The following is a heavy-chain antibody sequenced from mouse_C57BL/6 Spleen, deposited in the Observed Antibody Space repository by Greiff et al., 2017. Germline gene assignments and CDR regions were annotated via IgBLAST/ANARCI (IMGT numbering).Heavy chain of an antibody. CDR2: INPGSGGT. J-gene: IGHJ3*01. CDR3: ARGGDYGTFFAY. CDR1: GYAFTNYL. V-gene: IGHV1-54*01. D-gene: IGHD1-1*01. Sequence: VQLQQSGAELVRPGTSVKVSCKASGYAFTNYLIEWVKQRPGQGLEWIGVINPGSGGTNYNEKFKGKATLTADKSSRTAYMQLSSLTSEDSAVYFCARGGDYGTFFAYWGQGTLVTVSA.